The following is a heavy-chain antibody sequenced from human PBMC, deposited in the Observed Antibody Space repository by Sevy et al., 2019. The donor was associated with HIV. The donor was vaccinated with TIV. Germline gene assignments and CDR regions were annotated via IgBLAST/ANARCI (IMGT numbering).Heavy chain of an antibody. CDR2: ISPNDGNK. Sequence: ASVKVSCTASGYSFNIFGLTWVRQAPGQGLEWMGWISPNDGNKNYAQKVQDRITMTADTSTNTAYMELRSLRSDDTAMYYCARDVTAYFYDSSGYLDAFHIWGQGTMVTVSS. D-gene: IGHD3-22*01. V-gene: IGHV1-18*01. CDR3: ARDVTAYFYDSSGYLDAFHI. CDR1: GYSFNIFG. J-gene: IGHJ3*02.